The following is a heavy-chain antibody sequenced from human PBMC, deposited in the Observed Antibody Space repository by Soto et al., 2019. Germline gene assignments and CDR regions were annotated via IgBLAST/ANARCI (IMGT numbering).Heavy chain of an antibody. V-gene: IGHV3-7*01. J-gene: IGHJ4*02. CDR3: ARVENWNWPFLAY. CDR2: IKQDGSEK. CDR1: GFTFSSYW. Sequence: GGSLRLSYAASGFTFSSYWMSWVRQAPGKGLEWVANIKQDGSEKYYVDSVKGRFTISRDNAKNSLYLQMNSLRAEDTAVYYCARVENWNWPFLAYWGQGTLVTVSS. D-gene: IGHD1-7*01.